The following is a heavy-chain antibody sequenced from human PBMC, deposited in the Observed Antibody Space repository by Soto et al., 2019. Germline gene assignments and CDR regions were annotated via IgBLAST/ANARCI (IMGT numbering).Heavy chain of an antibody. V-gene: IGHV3-30*18. CDR3: AKGGFGVVFTHCDY. CDR1: GFTFSSYG. J-gene: IGHJ4*02. Sequence: GGSLRLSCAASGFTFSSYGMHWVRQAPGKGLEWVAVISYDGSNKYYADSVKGRFTISRDNSKNTLYLQMNSLRAEDTAVYYCAKGGFGVVFTHCDYWGQGTLVTVSS. CDR2: ISYDGSNK. D-gene: IGHD3-3*01.